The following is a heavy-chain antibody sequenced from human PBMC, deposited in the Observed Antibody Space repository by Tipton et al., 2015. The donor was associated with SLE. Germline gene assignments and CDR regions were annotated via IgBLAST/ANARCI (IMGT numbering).Heavy chain of an antibody. V-gene: IGHV3-7*03. D-gene: IGHD6-13*01. CDR1: GFSFSSSW. J-gene: IGHJ4*02. CDR2: TNQDESEK. Sequence: SLRLSCAASGFSFSSSWMSWLRQAPGKGLEWVANTNQDESEKYNVDSVKGRFTVSRDNAKNSLYLQMISLRAEDSAFYFCARAIAPGSSRISDFWGQGTLVTVSS. CDR3: ARAIAPGSSRISDF.